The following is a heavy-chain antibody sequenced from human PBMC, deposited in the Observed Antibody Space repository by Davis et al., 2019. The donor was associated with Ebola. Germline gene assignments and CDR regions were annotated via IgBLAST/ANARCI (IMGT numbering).Heavy chain of an antibody. CDR2: IYYSGST. V-gene: IGHV4-31*03. D-gene: IGHD3-10*01. CDR3: ARSPTLWGYGSGSSRVDY. Sequence: PSETLSLTCTVSGGSISSGGYYWSWIRQHPGKGLEWIGYIYYSGSTYYNPSLKSRVTISVDTSKNQFSLKLSSVTAADTAVYYCARSPTLWGYGSGSSRVDYWGQGTLVTVSS. J-gene: IGHJ4*02. CDR1: GGSISSGGYY.